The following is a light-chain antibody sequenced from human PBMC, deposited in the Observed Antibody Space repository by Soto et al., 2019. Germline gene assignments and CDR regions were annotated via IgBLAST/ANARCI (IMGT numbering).Light chain of an antibody. CDR2: EVS. CDR1: SSDVGSYNL. V-gene: IGLV2-23*02. J-gene: IGLJ1*01. Sequence: QSVLTQPASVSGSPGQSITISCTGTSSDVGSYNLVPWYQQYPGKAPKLMIYEVSKRPSGVSNRFSGSKSGNTASLTISGLQAEDEVDYYCCSYAGSSTYVFGTGTKVTVL. CDR3: CSYAGSSTYV.